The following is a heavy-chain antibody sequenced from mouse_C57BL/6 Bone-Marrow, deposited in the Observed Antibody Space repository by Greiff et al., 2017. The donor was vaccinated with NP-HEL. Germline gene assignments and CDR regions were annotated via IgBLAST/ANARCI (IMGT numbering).Heavy chain of an antibody. D-gene: IGHD3-3*01. CDR1: GYTFTSYW. V-gene: IGHV1-50*01. CDR3: ARGDAFAY. J-gene: IGHJ3*01. CDR2: IDPSDSYT. Sequence: VQLQQPGAELVKPGASVKLSCKASGYTFTSYWLQWVKQRPGPGLEWIGEIDPSDSYTYYNQKFKGKATLTVDTSSSTAYMQLSSLTSEDSAVYYCARGDAFAYWGQGTLVTVSA.